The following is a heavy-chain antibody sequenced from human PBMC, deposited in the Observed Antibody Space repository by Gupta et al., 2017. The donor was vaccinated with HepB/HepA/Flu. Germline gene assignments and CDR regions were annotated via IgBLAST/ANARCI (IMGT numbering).Heavy chain of an antibody. D-gene: IGHD6-6*01. V-gene: IGHV4-61*01. CDR1: GGSVSSGSSY. Sequence: QVQLQESGPGLVQPSETLSLTCTVSGGSVSSGSSYWSWIRQPPGKGLEWIGYIYYSGSTNYNPSLKSRVTISVDTSKNQFSLKLSSVTAADTAVYYGARLRYSSSSDRPDYWGQGTLVTVSS. CDR3: ARLRYSSSSDRPDY. CDR2: IYYSGST. J-gene: IGHJ4*02.